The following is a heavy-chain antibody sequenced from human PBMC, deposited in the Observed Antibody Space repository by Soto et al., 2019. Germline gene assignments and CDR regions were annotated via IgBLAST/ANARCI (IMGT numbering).Heavy chain of an antibody. CDR1: GGSISSSNW. CDR2: IYHSGST. CDR3: ARAALGGSSWPFDY. J-gene: IGHJ4*02. Sequence: SETLSLSCAVSGGSISSSNWWSWVRQPPGKGLEWIGEIYHSGSTNYNPSLKSRVTISVDKSKNQFSLKLSSVTAADTAVYYCARAALGGSSWPFDYWGQGTLGTVS. V-gene: IGHV4-4*02. D-gene: IGHD6-13*01.